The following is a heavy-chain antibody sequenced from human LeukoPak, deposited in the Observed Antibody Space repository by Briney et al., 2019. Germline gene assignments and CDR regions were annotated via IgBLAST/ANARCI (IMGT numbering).Heavy chain of an antibody. CDR3: ARSILTGYYNYFDY. D-gene: IGHD3-9*01. CDR2: IKQDGSEK. Sequence: GGSLRLSCAASGFTLSSNWMNWVRQAPGKGLEWVAIIKQDGSEKYYVDSVKGRFTISRDNAKNSLYLQMNSLRAEDTAVYYCARSILTGYYNYFDYWGQGTLVTVSS. CDR1: GFTLSSNW. V-gene: IGHV3-7*01. J-gene: IGHJ4*02.